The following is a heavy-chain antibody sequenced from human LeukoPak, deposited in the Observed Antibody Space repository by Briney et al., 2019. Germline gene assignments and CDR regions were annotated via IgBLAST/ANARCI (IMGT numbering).Heavy chain of an antibody. V-gene: IGHV3-7*01. CDR2: IKEEGGEG. CDR3: ARVSSGSGTYYPQYFDY. J-gene: IGHJ4*02. D-gene: IGHD3-10*01. CDR1: GFTFRDYW. Sequence: GGSLRLSCAASGFTFRDYWMSWVRQAPGKGLEWVANIKEEGGEGVYVGSVKGRFTLTRDNAKKSLYLQMNGLRAEDTAVYYCARVSSGSGTYYPQYFDYWGQGTLVTVSS.